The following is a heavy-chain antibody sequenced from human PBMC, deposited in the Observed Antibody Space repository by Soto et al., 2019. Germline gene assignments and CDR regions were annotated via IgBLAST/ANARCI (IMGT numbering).Heavy chain of an antibody. CDR3: ARESVLLWFWELVEYYYGMDV. Sequence: QVQLVQSGAEVKKPGASVKVSCKASGYTFTSYYMHWVRQAPGQGLEWMGIINPSGGSTSYAQKFQGRVTMTRDTSTSTVYMELSSLRSEVTAVYYCARESVLLWFWELVEYYYGMDVWGQGTTVTVSS. CDR2: INPSGGST. D-gene: IGHD3-10*01. V-gene: IGHV1-46*01. CDR1: GYTFTSYY. J-gene: IGHJ6*02.